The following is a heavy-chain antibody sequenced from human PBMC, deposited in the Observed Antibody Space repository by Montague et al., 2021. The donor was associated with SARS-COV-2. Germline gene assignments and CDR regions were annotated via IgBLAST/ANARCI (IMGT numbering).Heavy chain of an antibody. V-gene: IGHV3-66*02. CDR1: GFTVSSNH. Sequence: SLRLSCAASGFTVSSNHMSWVRQAPGKGLEWVSVIYSGGSTYYADSVKGRFTISRDNSKNTLYLQMNSLRAEDTAVYYCARGGSWFGELFTSYYYYYYYMDVWGKGTTVTVSS. D-gene: IGHD3-10*01. CDR2: IYSGGST. J-gene: IGHJ6*03. CDR3: ARGGSWFGELFTSYYYYYYYMDV.